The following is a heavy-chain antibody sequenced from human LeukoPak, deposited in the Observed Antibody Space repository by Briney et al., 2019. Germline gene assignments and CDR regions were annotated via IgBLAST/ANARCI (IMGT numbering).Heavy chain of an antibody. V-gene: IGHV3-48*03. D-gene: IGHD3-22*01. J-gene: IGHJ5*02. CDR3: ARHVGRTGGGYYYDNWFDP. Sequence: GSLRLSCAASGFTFSNYEMNWVRQAPGKGLEWVSYISTSGSTIYYADSVKGRFTISRDNAKNSLYLQMNSLRAEDTAVYYCARHVGRTGGGYYYDNWFDPWGQGTLVTVSS. CDR1: GFTFSNYE. CDR2: ISTSGSTI.